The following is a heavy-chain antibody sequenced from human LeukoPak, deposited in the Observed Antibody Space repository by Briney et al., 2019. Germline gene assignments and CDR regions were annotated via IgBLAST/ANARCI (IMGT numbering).Heavy chain of an antibody. CDR2: INWNGGST. J-gene: IGHJ4*02. D-gene: IGHD3-10*01. CDR3: ARWGITMVRGVNDY. V-gene: IGHV3-20*04. Sequence: GGSLRLSCAASGFTFDDYGMSWVRQAPGKGLEWVSGINWNGGSTGYADSVKGRFTISRDNAKNSLYLQMNRLRAEDTALYYCARWGITMVRGVNDYWGQGTLVTVSS. CDR1: GFTFDDYG.